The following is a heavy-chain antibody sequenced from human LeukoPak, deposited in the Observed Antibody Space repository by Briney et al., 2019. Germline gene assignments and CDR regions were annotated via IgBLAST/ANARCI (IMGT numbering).Heavy chain of an antibody. CDR2: IYHSGST. J-gene: IGHJ6*03. D-gene: IGHD5-18*01. Sequence: SETLSLTCTVPGYSISSGYYWGWIRQPPGKGLEWIGSIYHSGSTYYNPSLKSRVTISVDTSKNQFSLKLSSVTAADTAVYYCARDTAMVYYYYYMDVWGKGTTVTVSS. CDR1: GYSISSGYY. V-gene: IGHV4-38-2*02. CDR3: ARDTAMVYYYYYMDV.